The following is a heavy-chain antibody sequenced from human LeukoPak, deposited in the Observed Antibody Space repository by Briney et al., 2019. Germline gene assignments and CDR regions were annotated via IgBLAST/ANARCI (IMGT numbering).Heavy chain of an antibody. CDR1: RYTFTGYY. V-gene: IGHV1-2*02. CDR3: ARGASYYYDSSGYSNFDY. CDR2: INLNSGGT. D-gene: IGHD3-22*01. Sequence: ASVKVSCKASRYTFTGYYMHWVRQAPGQGLEWLAWINLNSGGTNYAQRFQGRVTMTRDTSISTAYMELSRLKSDDTAVYYCARGASYYYDSSGYSNFDYWGQGTLVTVSS. J-gene: IGHJ4*02.